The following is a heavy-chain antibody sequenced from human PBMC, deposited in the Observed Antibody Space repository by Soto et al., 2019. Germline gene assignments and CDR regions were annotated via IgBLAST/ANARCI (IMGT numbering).Heavy chain of an antibody. CDR2: IYPGDSDT. D-gene: IGHD6-6*01. Sequence: GESLKISCKGSGYSFTSYWIGWVRQMPGKGLEWMGIIYPGDSDTRYSPSFQGQVTISADKSISTAYLQWSSLKASDTAMYYCASSSIAARPYYYYGMDVWGQGTTVTVSS. J-gene: IGHJ6*02. CDR3: ASSSIAARPYYYYGMDV. CDR1: GYSFTSYW. V-gene: IGHV5-51*01.